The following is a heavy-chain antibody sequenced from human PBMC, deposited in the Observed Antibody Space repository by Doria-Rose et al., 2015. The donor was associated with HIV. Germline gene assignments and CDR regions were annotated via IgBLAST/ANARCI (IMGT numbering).Heavy chain of an antibody. CDR1: GVSLSSPGMG. J-gene: IGHJ4*02. CDR3: ARIKSSRWYHKYYFDC. D-gene: IGHD6-13*01. Sequence: SGPVLVKPTETLTLTCTVSGVSLSSPGMGVSWIRQPPGKALEWLANIFSDDDRSYKTSLKSRLTSSRRTSKSQVVLTMTDMDPVDTATYYCARIKSSRWYHKYYFDCWGQGTLVIVSA. CDR2: IFSDDDR. V-gene: IGHV2-26*01.